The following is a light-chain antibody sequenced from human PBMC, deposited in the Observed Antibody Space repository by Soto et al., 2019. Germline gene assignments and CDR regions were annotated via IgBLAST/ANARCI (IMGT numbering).Light chain of an antibody. V-gene: IGKV1-5*03. CDR1: QSIRNW. CDR3: QQYDSSST. Sequence: DIQMTQSPSSLSAFVGDRVTITCRASQSIRNWLAWYQQKPGKAPRLLIYKASSLQSGVPSRFSGSGSGTDFTLTISSLQPDDSATYYCQQYDSSSTFGGGTKVEI. CDR2: KAS. J-gene: IGKJ4*01.